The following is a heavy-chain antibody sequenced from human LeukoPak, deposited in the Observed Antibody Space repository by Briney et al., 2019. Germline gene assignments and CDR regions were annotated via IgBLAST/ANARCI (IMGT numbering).Heavy chain of an antibody. J-gene: IGHJ6*02. CDR3: AIGVSEAGPTINYIFWSGYSRRGMDV. D-gene: IGHD3-3*01. Sequence: SVKVSCKASGGTFSSYTISWVRQAPGQGLEWMGRIIPILGIANYAQKFQGRVTITADKSTSTAYMELSSLRSEDTAVYYCAIGVSEAGPTINYIFWSGYSRRGMDVWGQGTTVTVSS. V-gene: IGHV1-69*02. CDR1: GGTFSSYT. CDR2: IIPILGIA.